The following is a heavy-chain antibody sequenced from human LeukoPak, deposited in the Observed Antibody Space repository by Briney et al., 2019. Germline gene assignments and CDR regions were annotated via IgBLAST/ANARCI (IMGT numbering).Heavy chain of an antibody. J-gene: IGHJ4*02. V-gene: IGHV3-23*01. CDR1: GFTFSNYA. D-gene: IGHD5-18*01. Sequence: GGSLRLSCAASGFTFSNYAMNWVRQAPGKGLEWVSGISGSGGSTYYADSVKGRFTISRDNSKNTLYLQMNSLRAEDTAVYYCARGGYTGPFDCWGQGTLVTVSS. CDR2: ISGSGGST. CDR3: ARGGYTGPFDC.